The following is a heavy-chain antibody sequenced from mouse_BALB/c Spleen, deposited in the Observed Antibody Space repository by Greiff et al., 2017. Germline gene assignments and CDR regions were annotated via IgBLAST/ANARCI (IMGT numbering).Heavy chain of an antibody. CDR1: GFTFSSYG. Sequence: EVNVVESGGDLVKPGGSLKLSCAASGFTFSSYGMSWVRQTPDKRLEWVATISSGGSYTYYPDSVKGRFTISRDNAKNTLYLQMSSLKSEDTAMYYCARLRLRAMDYWGQGTSVTVSS. D-gene: IGHD1-2*01. V-gene: IGHV5-6*01. J-gene: IGHJ4*01. CDR3: ARLRLRAMDY. CDR2: ISSGGSYT.